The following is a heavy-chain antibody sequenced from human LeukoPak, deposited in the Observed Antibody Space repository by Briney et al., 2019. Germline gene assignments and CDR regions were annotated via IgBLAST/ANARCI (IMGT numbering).Heavy chain of an antibody. V-gene: IGHV3-74*01. CDR1: GFTFSSSW. J-gene: IGHJ4*02. D-gene: IGHD4-11*01. Sequence: GRTLRISCAASGFTFSSSWMYWVRQATGKGLVWGSGIHSDDSITTYGDSVKGRFTISRDNAKNTLYLQMNRLRAEDTAVYNWARGLVHGFLDYWGQGTPVTVSS. CDR3: ARGLVHGFLDY. CDR2: IHSDDSIT.